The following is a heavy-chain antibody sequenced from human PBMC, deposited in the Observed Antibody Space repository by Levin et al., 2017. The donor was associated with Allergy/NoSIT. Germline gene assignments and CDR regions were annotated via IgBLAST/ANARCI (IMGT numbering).Heavy chain of an antibody. CDR1: GFTFSSYD. J-gene: IGHJ4*02. D-gene: IGHD3-10*01. Sequence: GGSLSLSCAASGFTFSSYDMHWVRQATGKGLEWVSAIGTAGDTYYPGSVKGRFTISRENAKNSLYLQMNSLRAGDTAVYYCASSSGQHHGFDYWGQGTLVTVSS. V-gene: IGHV3-13*01. CDR3: ASSSGQHHGFDY. CDR2: IGTAGDT.